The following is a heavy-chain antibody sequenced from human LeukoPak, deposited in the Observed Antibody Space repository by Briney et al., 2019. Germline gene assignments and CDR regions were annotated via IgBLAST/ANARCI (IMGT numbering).Heavy chain of an antibody. CDR1: GFTVSNNY. CDR2: IYSGGSR. D-gene: IGHD3-22*01. V-gene: IGHV3-53*01. J-gene: IGHJ4*02. CDR3: ATYSSLDY. Sequence: GGSLRLFCAASGFTVSNNYMSWVRHAPGQGLEWISLIYSGGSRYYADSVKGRFTISRDNSKNTLYLQMNSLRADDTAVYYCATYSSLDYWGQGALVTVSS.